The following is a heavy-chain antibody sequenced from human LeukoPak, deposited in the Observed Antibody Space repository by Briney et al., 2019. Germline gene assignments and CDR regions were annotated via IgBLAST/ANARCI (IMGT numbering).Heavy chain of an antibody. V-gene: IGHV3-21*01. CDR3: ARRGIAATHYYFDY. Sequence: GGSLRLSCAASGFTFGSYSMNWVRQAPGEGLEWVSSISTSSSYIYYADSVKGRFTISRDNAKNSLYLQMNSLRAEDTAVYYCARRGIAATHYYFDYWGQGTLVTVSS. CDR1: GFTFGSYS. D-gene: IGHD2-15*01. J-gene: IGHJ4*02. CDR2: ISTSSSYI.